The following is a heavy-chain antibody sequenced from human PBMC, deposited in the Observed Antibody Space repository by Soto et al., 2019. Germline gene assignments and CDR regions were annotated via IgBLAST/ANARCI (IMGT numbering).Heavy chain of an antibody. CDR2: ISAYNGNT. J-gene: IGHJ6*02. V-gene: IGHV1-18*01. CDR3: ARDRAAPTRITIFGVVIDYYGMDV. Sequence: ASVKVSCKASGYTFTSYGISWVRQAPGQGLEWMGWISAYNGNTNYAQKLQGRVTMTTDTSTSTAYMEPRSLRSDDTAVYYCARDRAAPTRITIFGVVIDYYGMDVWGQGATVTVSS. D-gene: IGHD3-3*01. CDR1: GYTFTSYG.